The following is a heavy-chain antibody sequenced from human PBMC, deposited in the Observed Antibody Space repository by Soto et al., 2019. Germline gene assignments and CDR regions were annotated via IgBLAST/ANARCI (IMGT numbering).Heavy chain of an antibody. Sequence: GGSLRLSCAASGFTFSSYAMSWVRLAPGKGLEWVSSISGSGGSTYYADSVKGRFTISRDNSKNTLYLQMNSLRAEDRAVYYCAKGVVAAAAGGAFNIGGKGTMVTV. V-gene: IGHV3-23*01. J-gene: IGHJ3*02. CDR2: ISGSGGST. D-gene: IGHD6-13*01. CDR3: AKGVVAAAAGGAFNI. CDR1: GFTFSSYA.